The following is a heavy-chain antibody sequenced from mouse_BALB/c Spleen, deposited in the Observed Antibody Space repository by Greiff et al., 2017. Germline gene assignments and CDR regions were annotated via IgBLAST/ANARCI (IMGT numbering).Heavy chain of an antibody. Sequence: DVKLVESGGGLVQPGGSRKLSCAASGFTFSSFGMHWVRQAPEKGLEWVAYISSGSSTIYYADTVKGRFTISRDNPKNTLFLQMTSLRSEDTAMYYCATYYGNSWFAYWGQGTLVTVSA. CDR1: GFTFSSFG. V-gene: IGHV5-17*02. CDR3: ATYYGNSWFAY. D-gene: IGHD2-10*01. J-gene: IGHJ3*01. CDR2: ISSGSSTI.